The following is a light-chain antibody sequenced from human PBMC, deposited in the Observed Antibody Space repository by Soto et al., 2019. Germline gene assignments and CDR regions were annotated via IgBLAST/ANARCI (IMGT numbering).Light chain of an antibody. V-gene: IGKV1D-16*01. Sequence: EIQMTQSPSSVSASVGDRFTITCLASQVISSWLAWYQYKPGKAPKLLIYAASSLQSGVPSRFSGSGSGTEFTLTISSLQPDDFATYYCQHYNSYPWTFGQGTKVDIK. CDR1: QVISSW. J-gene: IGKJ1*01. CDR2: AAS. CDR3: QHYNSYPWT.